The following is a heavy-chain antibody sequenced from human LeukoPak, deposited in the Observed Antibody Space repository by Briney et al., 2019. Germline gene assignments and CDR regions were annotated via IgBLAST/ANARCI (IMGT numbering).Heavy chain of an antibody. CDR2: FNPDNGGT. J-gene: IGHJ5*02. CDR1: GYAFTDYY. D-gene: IGHD3-10*01. V-gene: IGHV1-2*02. CDR3: ARNHVAIQWFGEGGFDP. Sequence: ASVKVSCKASGYAFTDYYVHWVRQAPGQGLEWMGWFNPDNGGTNSVQKFQGRVTMTGDTSMRTVYMELTRLRPDDTAVYYCARNHVAIQWFGEGGFDPWGQGTLVTVSS.